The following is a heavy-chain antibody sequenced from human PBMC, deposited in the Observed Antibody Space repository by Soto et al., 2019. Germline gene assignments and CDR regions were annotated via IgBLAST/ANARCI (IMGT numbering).Heavy chain of an antibody. D-gene: IGHD3-22*01. V-gene: IGHV1-69*13. J-gene: IGHJ4*02. CDR2: IIPIFGTA. Sequence: ASVKVSCRASGGTFSSYAISWVRQAPGQGLEWMGGIIPIFGTANYAQKFQGRVTITADESTSTAYMELSSRRSEDTAAYYCATHPSYYDSSGYYYGYCGQGTLVTFSS. CDR1: GGTFSSYA. CDR3: ATHPSYYDSSGYYYGY.